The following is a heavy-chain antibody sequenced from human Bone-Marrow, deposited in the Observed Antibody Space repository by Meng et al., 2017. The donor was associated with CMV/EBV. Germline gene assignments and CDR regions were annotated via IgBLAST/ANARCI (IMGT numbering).Heavy chain of an antibody. CDR2: IYYSGGT. Sequence: SETLSLTCTVSGGSISSYYWSWIRQPPGKGLEWIGFIYYSGGTNYNPSLKSRVTISVDTSKNQFSLKLSSVTAADTAVYYCAREYRGRGVRYFDYWGQGTLVTASS. CDR3: AREYRGRGVRYFDY. J-gene: IGHJ4*02. D-gene: IGHD3-16*01. V-gene: IGHV4-59*01. CDR1: GGSISSYY.